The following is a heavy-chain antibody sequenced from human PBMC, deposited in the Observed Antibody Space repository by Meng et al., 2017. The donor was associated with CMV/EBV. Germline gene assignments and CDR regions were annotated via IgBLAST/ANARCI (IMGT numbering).Heavy chain of an antibody. Sequence: GGSLRLSCAASGFTFSSYSMNWVRQAPGKGLEWVSSISSSSSYIYYADSVKGRFTISRDNAKISLYLQMNSLGAEDTAVYYCARLYLPLGFDYWGQGTLVTVSS. CDR1: GFTFSSYS. V-gene: IGHV3-21*01. J-gene: IGHJ4*02. CDR3: ARLYLPLGFDY. D-gene: IGHD2-2*02. CDR2: ISSSSSYI.